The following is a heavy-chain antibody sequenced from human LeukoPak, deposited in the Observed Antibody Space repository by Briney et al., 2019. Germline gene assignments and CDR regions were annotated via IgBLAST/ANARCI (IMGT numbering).Heavy chain of an antibody. D-gene: IGHD3-3*01. J-gene: IGHJ6*02. Sequence: SETLSLTCTVSGGSISSSSYYWGWIRQPPGKGLEWIGSIYYSGSTYYNPSLKSRVTISVDTSKNQFSLKLSSVTAADTAVYYCAVDFWSGYPYGMDVWGQGTLVTVSS. CDR1: GGSISSSSYY. CDR3: AVDFWSGYPYGMDV. V-gene: IGHV4-39*01. CDR2: IYYSGST.